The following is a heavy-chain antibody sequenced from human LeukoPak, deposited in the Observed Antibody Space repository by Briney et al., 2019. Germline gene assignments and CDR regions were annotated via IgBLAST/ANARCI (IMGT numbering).Heavy chain of an antibody. CDR1: GGSISSYY. V-gene: IGHV4-59*01. J-gene: IGHJ3*02. Sequence: SETLSLTCTVSGGSISSYYWSWIRQPPGKGLEWIGYIYHSGSTNYNPSLKSRVTISVDTSKNQFSLKLSSVTAADTAVYYCATLLYGSGSYPTRDDAFDIWGQGTMVTVSS. CDR2: IYHSGST. D-gene: IGHD3-10*01. CDR3: ATLLYGSGSYPTRDDAFDI.